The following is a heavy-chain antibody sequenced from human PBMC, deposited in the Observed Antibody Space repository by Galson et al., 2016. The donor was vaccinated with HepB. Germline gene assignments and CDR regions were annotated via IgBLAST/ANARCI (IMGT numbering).Heavy chain of an antibody. D-gene: IGHD3-9*01. V-gene: IGHV4-61*08. CDR1: GNPVSSGAYY. Sequence: SETLSLTCSVSGNPVSSGAYYWTWIRQPPGKGLEWIASIHYTGSTKYNPSFKSRVVMSVDASSNQFFLSLSSVSTADTAVYYCARAPFWLSDWGQGTLVTVSS. CDR3: ARAPFWLSD. CDR2: IHYTGST. J-gene: IGHJ4*02.